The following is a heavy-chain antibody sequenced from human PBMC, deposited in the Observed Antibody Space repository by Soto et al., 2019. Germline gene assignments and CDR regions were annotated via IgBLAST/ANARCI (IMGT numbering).Heavy chain of an antibody. CDR1: GFTFSSYA. V-gene: IGHV3-30-3*01. Sequence: QVQLVESGGGVVQPGRSLRLSCAASGFTFSSYAMHWVRQAPGKGLEWVAVISYDGSNKYYADSVKGRFTISRDNSKNALYLQMNSLRAEGTAVYYCARDRLRYNCNAFAYYYYGMDVWGQGTTVTVSS. CDR3: ARDRLRYNCNAFAYYYYGMDV. CDR2: ISYDGSNK. J-gene: IGHJ6*02. D-gene: IGHD1-1*01.